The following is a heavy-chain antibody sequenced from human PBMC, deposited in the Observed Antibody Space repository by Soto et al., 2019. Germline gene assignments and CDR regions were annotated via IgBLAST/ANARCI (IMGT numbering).Heavy chain of an antibody. Sequence: GASVKVSCKASGGSLSNYGISWVRQAPGQGLEWMGGIIPVFGTVNYAQKFQGRVTITADESTSIVYMDMTSLRSEDTAVYYCARGDATKIVVTTYYAMDVWGQGTTVTVSS. CDR2: IIPVFGTV. D-gene: IGHD3-9*01. CDR3: ARGDATKIVVTTYYAMDV. CDR1: GGSLSNYG. V-gene: IGHV1-69*13. J-gene: IGHJ6*02.